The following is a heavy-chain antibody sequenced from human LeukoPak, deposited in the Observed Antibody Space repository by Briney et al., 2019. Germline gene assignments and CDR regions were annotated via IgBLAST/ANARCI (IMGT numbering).Heavy chain of an antibody. CDR3: ARAGYSSGWYGNYFDY. V-gene: IGHV4-34*01. J-gene: IGHJ4*02. CDR1: GGSISSYY. Sequence: SETLSLTCTVSGGSISSYYWSWIRQPPGKGLEWIGEINHSGSTNYNPSLKSRVTISVDTSKNQFSLKLSSVTAADTAVYYCARAGYSSGWYGNYFDYWGQGTLVTVSS. CDR2: INHSGST. D-gene: IGHD6-19*01.